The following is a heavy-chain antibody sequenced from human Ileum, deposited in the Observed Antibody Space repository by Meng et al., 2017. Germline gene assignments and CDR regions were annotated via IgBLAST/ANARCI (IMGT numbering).Heavy chain of an antibody. V-gene: IGHV3-74*01. D-gene: IGHD3-16*01. CDR3: SRDMMD. CDR1: GFTFSKTW. J-gene: IGHJ4*02. CDR2: ISPDGSSS. Sequence: VKRVRSGGASCQPGGSRRLSCVASGFTFSKTWMHWVRQAPGKGLVWVSRISPDGSSSNNADSVKGRFTVSRDNSKNTLFLQMSSLRVEDTAMYYCSRDMMDLGQGTLVTVSS.